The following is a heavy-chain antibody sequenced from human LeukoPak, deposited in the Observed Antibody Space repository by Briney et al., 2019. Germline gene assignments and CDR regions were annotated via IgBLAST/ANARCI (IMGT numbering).Heavy chain of an antibody. D-gene: IGHD1-26*01. Sequence: PGGSLRLSCAASGFTFSNNWMHWVRQAPGKGLVWVSRIKDDGSSTDYADSVKGRFTISRDNAKNTLLLQMNSLRAEDTAVYYCVRDGVGAPPFDYWGQGVLVTVSS. J-gene: IGHJ4*02. CDR1: GFTFSNNW. V-gene: IGHV3-74*01. CDR3: VRDGVGAPPFDY. CDR2: IKDDGSST.